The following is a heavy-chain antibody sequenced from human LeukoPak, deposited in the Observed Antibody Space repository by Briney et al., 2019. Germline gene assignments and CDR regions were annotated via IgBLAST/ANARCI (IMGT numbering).Heavy chain of an antibody. V-gene: IGHV5-51*01. D-gene: IGHD4-11*01. Sequence: GESLKISCKGYGYRFTTTWIGWVRQVPGKGLEWMAIIYPGDSETRYSPSFQGQVTISADKSISTAYLQWSSLKASDTAMYYCTTVVPDGDSFGVWGQGSTVTVSS. CDR3: TTVVPDGDSFGV. J-gene: IGHJ3*01. CDR2: IYPGDSET. CDR1: GYRFTTTW.